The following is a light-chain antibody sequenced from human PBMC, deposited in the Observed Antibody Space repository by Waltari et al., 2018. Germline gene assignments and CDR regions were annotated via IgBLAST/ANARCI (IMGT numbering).Light chain of an antibody. CDR3: QTGGHGTWV. CDR2: VNSDGSH. J-gene: IGLJ3*02. V-gene: IGLV4-69*01. Sequence: QLVLTQSPSASASLGASVKLTCTLDSVHSNNIVAWLQRRPEKGPRYLMKVNSDGSHTKGDDIPDRFSGSSSGPERYLTISSLQSEDEADYYCQTGGHGTWVFGGGTKLTVV. CDR1: SVHSNNI.